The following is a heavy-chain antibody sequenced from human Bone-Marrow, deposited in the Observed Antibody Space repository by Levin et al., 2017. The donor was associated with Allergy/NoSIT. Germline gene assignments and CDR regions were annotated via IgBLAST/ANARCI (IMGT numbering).Heavy chain of an antibody. CDR1: GGSISSSSYY. J-gene: IGHJ5*02. CDR3: VRQDYYGSGSCTT. V-gene: IGHV4-39*01. CDR2: IYYSGST. D-gene: IGHD3-10*01. Sequence: PSETLSLTCTVSGGSISSSSYYWGWIRQPPGKGLEWIGSIYYSGSTYYNPSLKSRVTISVDTSKNQFSLKLSSVTAADTAVYYCVRQDYYGSGSCTTWGQGTLVTVSS.